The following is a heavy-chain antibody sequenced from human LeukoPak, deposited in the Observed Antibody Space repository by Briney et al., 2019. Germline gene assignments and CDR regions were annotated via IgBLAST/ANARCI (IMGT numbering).Heavy chain of an antibody. J-gene: IGHJ3*02. CDR3: ARGYCSSTSCYTLDAFDI. CDR1: GFTFDDYA. D-gene: IGHD2-2*02. V-gene: IGHV3-9*01. Sequence: PGGSLRLSCAASGFTFDDYAMHWVRQAPGKGLEWVSGISWNSGSIGYADSVKGRFTISRDNAKNSLYLQMNSLRAEDTAVYYCARGYCSSTSCYTLDAFDIWGQGTMVTVSS. CDR2: ISWNSGSI.